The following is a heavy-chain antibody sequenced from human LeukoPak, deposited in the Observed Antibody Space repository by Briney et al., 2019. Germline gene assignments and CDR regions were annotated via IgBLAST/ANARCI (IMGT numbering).Heavy chain of an antibody. CDR3: ARASTYFDN. CDR2: IYHTWTT. Sequence: SETLSLTCTVSGDFISSGGYYWSWIRQHPGKGLEWIGYIYHTWTTYYNRSLKSRVSLSVDTSKNQFSLKLSSVTAADTAVYYCARASTYFDNWGQGTLVAVSS. V-gene: IGHV4-31*03. CDR1: GDFISSGGYY. J-gene: IGHJ4*02.